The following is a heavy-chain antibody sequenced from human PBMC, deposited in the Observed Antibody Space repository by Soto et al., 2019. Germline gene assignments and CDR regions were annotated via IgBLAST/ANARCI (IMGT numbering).Heavy chain of an antibody. D-gene: IGHD6-13*01. CDR3: AKIRIAAAPGGDFDY. J-gene: IGHJ4*02. Sequence: GGSLRLSCAASGFTFDDYAMHWVRQAPGKGLEWVSGISWNSGSIGYADSVKGRFTIFRDNAKNSLYLQMNSLRAEDTALYYCAKIRIAAAPGGDFDYWGQGTLVTVSS. CDR1: GFTFDDYA. V-gene: IGHV3-9*01. CDR2: ISWNSGSI.